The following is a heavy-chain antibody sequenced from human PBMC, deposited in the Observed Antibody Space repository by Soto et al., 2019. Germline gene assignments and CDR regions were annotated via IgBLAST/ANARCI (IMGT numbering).Heavy chain of an antibody. Sequence: PGGSLRMSCAASGFAFSSYGMSWVHQAPGKGLEWVSAISGSGGSTQYADAVKGRFTISRDNSTNTLYLQMNSLRAEDTAVYYCAKGSSADYYYYYYMDVWGYGTTVTVSS. CDR2: ISGSGGST. CDR1: GFAFSSYG. CDR3: AKGSSADYYYYYYMDV. V-gene: IGHV3-23*01. D-gene: IGHD6-19*01. J-gene: IGHJ6*03.